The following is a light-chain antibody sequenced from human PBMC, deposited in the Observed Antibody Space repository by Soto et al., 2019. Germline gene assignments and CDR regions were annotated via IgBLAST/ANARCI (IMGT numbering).Light chain of an antibody. Sequence: QSALTQPASVSGSPGQSITISCTGTSSDVGGYNYVSRYQQHPGKAPKLMIYEVSNRPSGVSNRFSGSKSGNTASLTISGLQAEDEVDYYCSSYTSSSTTVVFGGGTKLTVL. CDR1: SSDVGGYNY. J-gene: IGLJ2*01. V-gene: IGLV2-14*01. CDR2: EVS. CDR3: SSYTSSSTTVV.